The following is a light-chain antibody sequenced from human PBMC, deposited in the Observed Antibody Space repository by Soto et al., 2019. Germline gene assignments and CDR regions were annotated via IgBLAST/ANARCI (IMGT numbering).Light chain of an antibody. CDR1: QSVSSN. CDR2: GAS. J-gene: IGKJ1*01. V-gene: IGKV3-15*01. CDR3: QQYNNWPPGT. Sequence: EIVKTQSPATLSASPGERATLSCRASQSVSSNLAWYQQKPGQAPRLLIYGASTRATGIPARFSGSGSGTEFTLTISSLQSEDFAVYYCQQYNNWPPGTFGQGTKVDIK.